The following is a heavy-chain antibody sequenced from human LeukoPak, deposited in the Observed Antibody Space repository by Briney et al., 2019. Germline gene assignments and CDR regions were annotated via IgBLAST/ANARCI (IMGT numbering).Heavy chain of an antibody. J-gene: IGHJ4*02. D-gene: IGHD3-10*01. CDR1: GYALTELS. CDR3: AGDVLVSGGSYYHGF. V-gene: IGHV1-24*01. Sequence: ASVKVSCKVSGYALTELSIHWVRQAPGKGCEWMGGVDPKDGETIYAQNFQDRVTVTDDRYTDTSYMELSGLTSEDTALYYCAGDVLVSGGSYYHGFWGQGTLVTVSS. CDR2: VDPKDGET.